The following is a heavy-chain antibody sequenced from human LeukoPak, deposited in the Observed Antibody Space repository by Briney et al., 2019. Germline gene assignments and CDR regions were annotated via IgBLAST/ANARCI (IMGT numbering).Heavy chain of an antibody. D-gene: IGHD6-19*01. CDR1: GGSISSYY. J-gene: IGHJ4*02. CDR3: ATGYSSGWLPFDY. CDR2: IYYSGST. V-gene: IGHV4-59*08. Sequence: SETLSLTCTVSGGSISSYYWSWIRQPPGMGLEWIGYIYYSGSTNYNPSLKSRVTISVDTSKNQFSLKLSSVTAADTAVYYCATGYSSGWLPFDYWGQGTLVTVSS.